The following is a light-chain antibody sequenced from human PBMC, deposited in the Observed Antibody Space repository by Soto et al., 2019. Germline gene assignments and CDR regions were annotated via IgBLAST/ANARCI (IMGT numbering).Light chain of an antibody. CDR3: QHNYSTPPT. Sequence: DIQMTQSPSSLSAFVGDSVTLTCRASQSIGTNLNWYQQRPGKAPKVLIYGASTLQSGVPSRFSGSGSGTDFALPISSLQPEDFATSYCQHNYSTPPTFGQGSKVEFK. CDR2: GAS. CDR1: QSIGTN. J-gene: IGKJ1*01. V-gene: IGKV1-39*01.